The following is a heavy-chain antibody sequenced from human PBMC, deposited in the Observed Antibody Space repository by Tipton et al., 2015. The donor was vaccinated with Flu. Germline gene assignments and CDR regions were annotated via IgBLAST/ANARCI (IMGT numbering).Heavy chain of an antibody. CDR2: IKQDGSEQ. Sequence: QLVQSGGGLIQPGGSLRLSCAASGFTVSNNYMNWVRQAPGKGLEWVANIKQDGSEQYYVDSVKGRFTISRDNAKNSVYLQMNSLRAEDTAVYYCARNGGAKSPGGYWGQGTLVTVSS. V-gene: IGHV3-7*01. J-gene: IGHJ4*02. D-gene: IGHD3-16*01. CDR1: GFTVSNNY. CDR3: ARNGGAKSPGGY.